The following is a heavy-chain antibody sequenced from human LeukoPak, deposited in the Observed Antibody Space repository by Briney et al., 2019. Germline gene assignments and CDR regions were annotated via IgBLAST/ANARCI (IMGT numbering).Heavy chain of an antibody. CDR1: GFTFSSYA. CDR3: VKAAALRDVQLWSNWFDP. J-gene: IGHJ5*02. V-gene: IGHV3-64D*06. D-gene: IGHD5-18*01. Sequence: GGSLRLSCSASGFTFSSYAMHWVRQAPGKGLEYVSAISSSGGSTYYADSVKGRFTISRDNSKNTLYLQMSSLRAEDTAVYYCVKAAALRDVQLWSNWFDPWGQGTLVTVSS. CDR2: ISSSGGST.